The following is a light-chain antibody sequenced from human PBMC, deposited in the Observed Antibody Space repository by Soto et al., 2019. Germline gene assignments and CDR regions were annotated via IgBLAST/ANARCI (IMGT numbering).Light chain of an antibody. CDR3: QQYDSYSWT. J-gene: IGKJ1*01. CDR2: DVS. Sequence: DVQMTQSPSSLSASVGDSLTLTCRASQTVTSYLNWYQQKPGKAPNLLIYDVSSLESGVPSRFSGSGSGTEFILTISSLQPDDFATYYCQQYDSYSWTFGQGTKVDIK. V-gene: IGKV1-5*01. CDR1: QTVTSY.